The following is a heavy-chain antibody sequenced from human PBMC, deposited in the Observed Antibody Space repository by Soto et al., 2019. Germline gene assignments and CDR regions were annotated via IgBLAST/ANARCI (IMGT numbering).Heavy chain of an antibody. Sequence: SETLSLTCAVYGGSFSGYYWSWIRQPPGKGLEWIGEINHSGSTNYNPSLKSRVTISEDTSKNQFSLKLSSVTAADTAVYYCARAESITIFGVVIYGGHFDYLGQGTLVTVSS. V-gene: IGHV4-34*01. D-gene: IGHD3-3*01. CDR3: ARAESITIFGVVIYGGHFDY. CDR2: INHSGST. J-gene: IGHJ4*02. CDR1: GGSFSGYY.